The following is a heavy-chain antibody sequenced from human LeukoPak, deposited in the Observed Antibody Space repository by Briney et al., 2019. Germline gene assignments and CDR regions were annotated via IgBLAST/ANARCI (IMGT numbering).Heavy chain of an antibody. J-gene: IGHJ4*02. CDR1: GFTFSSYA. Sequence: GGSLRLSCAASGFTFSSYAMSWVRQAPGKGLEWVSAISGSGGSTYYADSVKGRFTISRDNAKNSLYLQMNSLRAEDTAVYYCARDIYSFSSGYDLFDYWGQGTLVTVSS. V-gene: IGHV3-23*01. D-gene: IGHD5-12*01. CDR2: ISGSGGST. CDR3: ARDIYSFSSGYDLFDY.